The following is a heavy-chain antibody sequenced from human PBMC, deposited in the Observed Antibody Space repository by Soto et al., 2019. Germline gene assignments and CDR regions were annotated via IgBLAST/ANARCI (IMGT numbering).Heavy chain of an antibody. Sequence: EVQLLESGGGLVQPGGSLRLSCAVSGFSFSTYGVTWVRPAPGKGLEWVSGVSGGSGVTHYADSVKGRFTITGDNSKNTVYLHMNSLRVEDTAVYYCAKWNGYGDYWGQGTLVTVSS. CDR3: AKWNGYGDY. J-gene: IGHJ4*02. CDR2: VSGGSGVT. V-gene: IGHV3-23*01. D-gene: IGHD1-1*01. CDR1: GFSFSTYG.